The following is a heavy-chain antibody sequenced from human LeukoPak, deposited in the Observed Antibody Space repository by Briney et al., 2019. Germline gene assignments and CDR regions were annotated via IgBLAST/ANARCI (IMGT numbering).Heavy chain of an antibody. Sequence: SETLSLTCAVYGGSFSGYYWSWIRQPPGKGLEWIGEINHSGSTNYNPSLKSRVTISVDTSKNQFSLKLSSVTAADTAVYYCARFVEGGYGGYSHFDYWGQGTLVTVSS. CDR3: ARFVEGGYGGYSHFDY. D-gene: IGHD4-17*01. V-gene: IGHV4-34*01. CDR1: GGSFSGYY. CDR2: INHSGST. J-gene: IGHJ4*02.